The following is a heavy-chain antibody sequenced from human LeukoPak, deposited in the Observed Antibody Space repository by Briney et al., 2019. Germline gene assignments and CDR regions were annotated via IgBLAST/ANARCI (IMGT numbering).Heavy chain of an antibody. D-gene: IGHD1-26*01. Sequence: GGTLRLSCAASGFTFTDYGMSWVRQAPGKGLEWVSSISGSGGSTYYADSVKGRFTISRDNSKNTLYLQMNSLRAEDTAVYYCARDPYSGSYGNYYYYFMDVWGKGTTVTISS. V-gene: IGHV3-23*01. CDR3: ARDPYSGSYGNYYYYFMDV. CDR1: GFTFTDYG. CDR2: ISGSGGST. J-gene: IGHJ6*03.